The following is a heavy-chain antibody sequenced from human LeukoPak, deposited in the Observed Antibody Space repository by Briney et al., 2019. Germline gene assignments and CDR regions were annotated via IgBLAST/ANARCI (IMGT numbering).Heavy chain of an antibody. D-gene: IGHD3-3*01. J-gene: IGHJ6*02. CDR2: IYYSGST. Sequence: AETLSLTCTVSGCSISSGGYYWSWIRQPPGKGLEWIGYIYYSGSTNYNPSLKSRVTISVDTSKNQFSLKLSSVTAADTAVYYCARAGYDFWSGLEFYGMDVWGQGTTVTVSS. CDR3: ARAGYDFWSGLEFYGMDV. V-gene: IGHV4-61*08. CDR1: GCSISSGGYY.